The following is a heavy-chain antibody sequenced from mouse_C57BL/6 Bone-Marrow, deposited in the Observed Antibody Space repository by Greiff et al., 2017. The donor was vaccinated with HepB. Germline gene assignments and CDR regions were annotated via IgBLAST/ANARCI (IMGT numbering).Heavy chain of an antibody. D-gene: IGHD1-1*01. J-gene: IGHJ2*01. CDR3: ARHVYGSSPLYYFDY. CDR1: GFTFSSYG. V-gene: IGHV5-6*02. CDR2: ISSGGSYT. Sequence: DVKLVESGGDLVKPGGSLKLSCAASGFTFSSYGMSWVRQTPDKRLEWVATISSGGSYTYYPDSVKGRFTISRDNAKNTLYLQMSSLKSEDTAMYYCARHVYGSSPLYYFDYWGQGTTLTVSS.